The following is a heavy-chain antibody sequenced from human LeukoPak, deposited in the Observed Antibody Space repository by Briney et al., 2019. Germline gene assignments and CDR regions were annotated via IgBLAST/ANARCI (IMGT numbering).Heavy chain of an antibody. J-gene: IGHJ5*02. CDR1: GYSISSGYY. V-gene: IGHV4-38-2*02. CDR2: IYHSGST. CDR3: ARTVTTLNWFDP. D-gene: IGHD4-17*01. Sequence: PSETLSLTCTVSGYSISSGYYWGWIRQPPGKGLEWIGSIYHSGSTYYNPSLKSRVTISVDTSKNQFSLKLSSVTAADTAVYYCARTVTTLNWFDPWGQGTLVTVPS.